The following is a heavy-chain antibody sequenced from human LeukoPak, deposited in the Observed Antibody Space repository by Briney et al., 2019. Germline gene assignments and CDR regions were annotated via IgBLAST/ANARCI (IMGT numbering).Heavy chain of an antibody. J-gene: IGHJ4*02. D-gene: IGHD1-1*01. Sequence: PSETLSLTCAVSGGSISSSNWWSWVRQPPGKGLEWIGEIYHSGSTNYNPSLKSRVTISVDTSKNQFSLKVTSVTAADTAVYYCARLNGGYWGQGTLVTVSS. CDR1: GGSISSSNW. V-gene: IGHV4-4*02. CDR2: IYHSGST. CDR3: ARLNGGY.